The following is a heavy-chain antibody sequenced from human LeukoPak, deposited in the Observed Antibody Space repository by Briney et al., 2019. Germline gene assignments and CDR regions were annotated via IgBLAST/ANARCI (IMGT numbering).Heavy chain of an antibody. CDR3: ARGHIVVVPAAIDALGYYYYYGMDV. J-gene: IGHJ6*02. CDR1: GGSISSYY. V-gene: IGHV4-59*08. Sequence: PSETLSLTCTVSGGSISSYYWSWIRQPPGKGLEWIGYINYSGSSNYSPSLKSRITISVDTSKNQFSLKLSSVTAADTAVYYCARGHIVVVPAAIDALGYYYYYGMDVWGQGTTVTVSS. CDR2: INYSGSS. D-gene: IGHD2-2*01.